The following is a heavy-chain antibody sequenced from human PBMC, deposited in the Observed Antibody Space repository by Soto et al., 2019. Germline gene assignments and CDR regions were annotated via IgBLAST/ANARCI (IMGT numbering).Heavy chain of an antibody. CDR1: GYTFTSYD. CDR2: MNLNSGNT. J-gene: IGHJ4*02. CDR3: ARYAQGGPGTFDS. V-gene: IGHV1-8*01. Sequence: QVQLVQSGAEVKKPGASVKVSCKASGYTFTSYDINWVRQATGQGLEWMGWMNLNSGNTGYAQKFQGRVTMTMDTSISPAYMERSSLRSEDTAGYYCARYAQGGPGTFDSWGQGTLVTVSS. D-gene: IGHD3-10*01.